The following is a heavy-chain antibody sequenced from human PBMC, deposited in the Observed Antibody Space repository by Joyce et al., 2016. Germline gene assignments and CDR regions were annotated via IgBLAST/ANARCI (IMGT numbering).Heavy chain of an antibody. Sequence: QVQLVESGGGVVQPGSSLRLSCAAFGFTFQNYAMVWVRQSPDKGLEWVAWMANNRSKTYSADSVRSRFSISKDNSKKTSYLLMNSLRSQDTAVYFCVKATVTIRDNCNYYGIDVWGQGTTITVSS. CDR3: VKATVTIRDNCNYYGIDV. J-gene: IGHJ6*01. D-gene: IGHD4-17*01. V-gene: IGHV3-30-3*01. CDR2: MANNRSKT. CDR1: GFTFQNYA.